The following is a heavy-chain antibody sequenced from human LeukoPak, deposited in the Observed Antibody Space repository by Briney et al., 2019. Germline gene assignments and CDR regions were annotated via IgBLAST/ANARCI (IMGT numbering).Heavy chain of an antibody. V-gene: IGHV3-33*08. CDR2: IWYDGSNK. CDR3: AREYGGFGGKVWFDP. D-gene: IGHD3-10*01. CDR1: GFTFGSYA. Sequence: PGGSLRLSCAASGFTFGSYAMYWVRQAPGKGLEWVAVIWYDGSNKYYADSVKGRFTISRDNSKNTLYLQMNSLRAEDTAVYYCAREYGGFGGKVWFDPWGQGTLVTVSS. J-gene: IGHJ5*02.